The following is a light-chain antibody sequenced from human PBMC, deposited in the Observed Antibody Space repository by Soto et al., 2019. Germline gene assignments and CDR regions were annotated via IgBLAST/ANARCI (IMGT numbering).Light chain of an antibody. CDR2: GAS. CDR3: QQSYSRPRT. V-gene: IGKV3D-15*01. Sequence: EILMTQSPATLSVSPGERATLSCRASQSVSSNLAWYQQKPGQAPRLLIYGASSRATGIPDRFSGSGSGTDFTLTISSLQPEDFATYFCQQSYSRPRTFGQGTKVDI. J-gene: IGKJ1*01. CDR1: QSVSSN.